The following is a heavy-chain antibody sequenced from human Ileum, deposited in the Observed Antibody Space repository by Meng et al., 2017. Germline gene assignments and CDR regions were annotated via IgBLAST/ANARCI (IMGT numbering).Heavy chain of an antibody. CDR2: TYFSGGT. CDR1: GGSVSSDTYF. V-gene: IGHV4-61*01. CDR3: ATGSFSSDLPFDY. Sequence: GQLQESGPGLVRPSETLSLTCTVSGGSVSSDTYFWSWIRQPPGKGLEWIGYTYFSGGTYYNPSLKSRVTISRDTSKKQFSLNLSSATAADTAVYYCATGSFSSDLPFDYWGQGTLVTVSS. D-gene: IGHD3-3*01. J-gene: IGHJ4*02.